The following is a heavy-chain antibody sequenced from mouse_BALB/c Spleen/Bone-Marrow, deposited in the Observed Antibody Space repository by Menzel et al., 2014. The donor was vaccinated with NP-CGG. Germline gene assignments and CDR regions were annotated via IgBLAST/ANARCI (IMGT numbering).Heavy chain of an antibody. J-gene: IGHJ2*01. CDR3: ARGGLGLDY. D-gene: IGHD3-3*01. Sequence: QVQLKESGPELVKPGASVRISCKASGYAFSSSWMNWVKPRPGQGLEWIGRIYPGDGDTNYNGKFKGKATLTADKSSSTAYMQLSSLTSVDSAVYFCARGGLGLDYWGQGTTLTVSS. V-gene: IGHV1-82*01. CDR1: GYAFSSSW. CDR2: IYPGDGDT.